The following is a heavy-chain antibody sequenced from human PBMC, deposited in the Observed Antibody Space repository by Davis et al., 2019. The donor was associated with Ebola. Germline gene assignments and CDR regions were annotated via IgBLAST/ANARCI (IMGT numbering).Heavy chain of an antibody. J-gene: IGHJ6*04. Sequence: AASVKVSCKTSGYTFTSYDINWVRQAPGQGLEWMGWMNPHSGNVGYAQQFQGRVTMTRHSSISTAYMELSRLKFEDTAVYYCARAVPGVGYCSGGDCYSVSRNAMEVWGKGTTVTVSS. CDR3: ARAVPGVGYCSGGDCYSVSRNAMEV. V-gene: IGHV1-8*01. CDR1: GYTFTSYD. D-gene: IGHD2-15*01. CDR2: MNPHSGNV.